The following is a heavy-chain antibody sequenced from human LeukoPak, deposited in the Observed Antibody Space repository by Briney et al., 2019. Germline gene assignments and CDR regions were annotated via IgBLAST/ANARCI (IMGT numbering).Heavy chain of an antibody. V-gene: IGHV1-69*05. CDR3: ARDQPNRPYETNNWFDP. D-gene: IGHD5-12*01. CDR1: GGTFSSYA. CDR2: IIPIFGTA. Sequence: GSSVKVSCKASGGTFSSYAISWVRQAPGQGLEWMGGIIPIFGTANYAQKFQGRGTITTDESTSTAYMELSSLRSEDTAVYYCARDQPNRPYETNNWFDPWGRGTLVTVSS. J-gene: IGHJ5*02.